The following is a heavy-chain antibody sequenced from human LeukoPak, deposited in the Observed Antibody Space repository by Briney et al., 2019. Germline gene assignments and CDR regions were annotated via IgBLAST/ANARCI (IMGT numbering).Heavy chain of an antibody. J-gene: IGHJ4*02. CDR2: LADRGITP. V-gene: IGHV3-23*01. CDR3: AKPFAYGPLSSYQTFDS. D-gene: IGHD3-16*02. Sequence: GGSLRLSCAVSGFTISSYDMSWVRQAPGKGLEWVSSLADRGITPHYTDSVRGRFTISRDNSKNTLYLQMNSLRAEDTAVYYCAKPFAYGPLSSYQTFDSWGQGTLVSVSS. CDR1: GFTISSYD.